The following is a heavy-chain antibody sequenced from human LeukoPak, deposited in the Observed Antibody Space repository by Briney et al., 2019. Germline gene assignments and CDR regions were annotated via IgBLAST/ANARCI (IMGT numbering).Heavy chain of an antibody. Sequence: KTGGSLRLSCAASGFTFSSYSMNWVRQAPGKGLEWVSSISSSSSYIYYADSVKGRFTISRDNAKNSLYLQMNSLRAEDTAVYYCARAGGSSPFDYWGQGTLVTVSS. CDR2: ISSSSSYI. CDR3: ARAGGSSPFDY. CDR1: GFTFSSYS. J-gene: IGHJ4*02. D-gene: IGHD1-26*01. V-gene: IGHV3-21*01.